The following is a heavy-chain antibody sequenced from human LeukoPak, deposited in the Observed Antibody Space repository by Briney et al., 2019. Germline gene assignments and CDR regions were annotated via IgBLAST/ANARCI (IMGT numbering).Heavy chain of an antibody. CDR3: AGLVGRYSSGLYYYYFDY. D-gene: IGHD3-22*01. J-gene: IGHJ4*02. V-gene: IGHV4-4*02. CDR2: MYPSGTT. Sequence: SGTLSLTCTVSGDSIKSLDLWGWVRQPPGKGLEWIGEMYPSGTTHSNPSVKSRVTISIDKSKNQFFLNLSSVTAADTAVYYCAGLVGRYSSGLYYYYFDYWGQGTLVTVSS. CDR1: GDSIKSLDL.